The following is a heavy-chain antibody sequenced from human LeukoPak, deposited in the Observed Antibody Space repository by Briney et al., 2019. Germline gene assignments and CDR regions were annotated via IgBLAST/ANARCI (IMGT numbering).Heavy chain of an antibody. CDR1: GGSFSGYY. D-gene: IGHD3-3*01. CDR3: ARGVRYYDFWSGYYEANWFDP. J-gene: IGHJ5*02. CDR2: IYYSGST. Sequence: PSETLSLTCAVYGGSFSGYYWGWIRQPPGKGLEWIGSIYYSGSTYYNPSLKSRVTISVDTSKNQFSLKLSSVTAADTAVYYCARGVRYYDFWSGYYEANWFDPWGQGTLVTVSS. V-gene: IGHV4-34*01.